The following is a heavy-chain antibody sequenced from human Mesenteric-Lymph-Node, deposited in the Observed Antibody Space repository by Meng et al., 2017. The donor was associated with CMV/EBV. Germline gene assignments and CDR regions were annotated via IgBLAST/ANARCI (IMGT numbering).Heavy chain of an antibody. CDR3: ARRDGYTSYYFDS. D-gene: IGHD5-24*01. V-gene: IGHV4-59*08. CDR1: GASVTTYY. Sequence: CTVSGASVTTYYWSWIRQPPGKGLEWIGDIYYTGNTNYNPSLKSRVTMAVDTSTNQFSLRQSSVTAADTAVYYCARRDGYTSYYFDSWGQGALVTVSS. J-gene: IGHJ4*02. CDR2: IYYTGNT.